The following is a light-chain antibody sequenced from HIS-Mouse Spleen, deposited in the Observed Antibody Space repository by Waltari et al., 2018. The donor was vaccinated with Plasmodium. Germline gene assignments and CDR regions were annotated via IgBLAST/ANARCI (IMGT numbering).Light chain of an antibody. CDR1: KSVSSRY. J-gene: IGKJ2*01. Sequence: EIVLTQCRGILSLSPGERAPLSCRASKSVSSRYLACYQQKPGPAPRLLIYGASSRATGMPDMFSGGESGTDFTLTISRLEPEDVAVYYCQQYGSSPYTFGQGTKLEIK. CDR3: QQYGSSPYT. CDR2: GAS. V-gene: IGKV3-20*01.